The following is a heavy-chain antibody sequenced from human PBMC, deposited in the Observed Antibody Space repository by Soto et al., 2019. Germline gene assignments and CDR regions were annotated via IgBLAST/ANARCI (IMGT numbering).Heavy chain of an antibody. Sequence: AGGSLRLSCVASGFSFSGFAMSWVRQAPGKGLVWVSSITGTSVSIYYADSVRGRFTISRDNSKNTLYLQMSSLRAEDTARYYCAKDSIPYSSSYDLDHWGRGALVTVSS. CDR3: AKDSIPYSSSYDLDH. D-gene: IGHD6-6*01. V-gene: IGHV3-23*01. CDR1: GFSFSGFA. CDR2: ITGTSVSI. J-gene: IGHJ4*02.